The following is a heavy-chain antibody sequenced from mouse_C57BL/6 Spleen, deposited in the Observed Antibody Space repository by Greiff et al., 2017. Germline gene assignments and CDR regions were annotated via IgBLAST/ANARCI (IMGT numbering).Heavy chain of an antibody. Sequence: VQLKESGPELVKPGASVKISCKASGYTFTDYYMNWVKQSHGKSLEWIGDINPNNGGTSYNQKIKGKATLTVEKSSSKAYMELRSLTSEDSAVYYCARSRSNYVYYYAMDYWGQGTSLTVSS. V-gene: IGHV1-26*01. CDR2: INPNNGGT. D-gene: IGHD2-5*01. J-gene: IGHJ4*01. CDR1: GYTFTDYY. CDR3: ARSRSNYVYYYAMDY.